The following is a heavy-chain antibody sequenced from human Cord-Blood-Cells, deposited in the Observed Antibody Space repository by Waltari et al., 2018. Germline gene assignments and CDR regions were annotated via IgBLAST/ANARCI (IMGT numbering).Heavy chain of an antibody. D-gene: IGHD3-10*01. V-gene: IGHV1-3*01. CDR3: ARAQGKQGFDY. CDR1: GYTFTRYA. Sequence: QVQLVQSGAEVKKPGASVKVSCKASGYTFTRYAMHWARQAPGQRLEWMGWINAGNGNTKYSQKFQGRVTITRDTSASTAYMELSSLRSEDTAVYYCARAQGKQGFDYWGQGTLVTVSS. J-gene: IGHJ4*02. CDR2: INAGNGNT.